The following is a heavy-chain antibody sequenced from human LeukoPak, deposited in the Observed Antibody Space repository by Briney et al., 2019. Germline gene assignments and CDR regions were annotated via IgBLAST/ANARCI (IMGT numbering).Heavy chain of an antibody. CDR2: IIPIFGTA. Sequence: ASVKVSCKASGGTFSSYAISWARQAPGQGLEWMGGIIPIFGTANYAQKFQGRVTITAGESTSTAYMELSSLRSEDTAVYYCARDRRDGYFCYWGQGTLVTVSS. D-gene: IGHD5-24*01. V-gene: IGHV1-69*13. J-gene: IGHJ4*02. CDR3: ARDRRDGYFCY. CDR1: GGTFSSYA.